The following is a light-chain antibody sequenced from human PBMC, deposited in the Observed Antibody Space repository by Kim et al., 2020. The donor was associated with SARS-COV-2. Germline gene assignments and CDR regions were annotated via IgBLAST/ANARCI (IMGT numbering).Light chain of an antibody. CDR1: RLGDKY. CDR3: QVWDSTTAV. J-gene: IGLJ2*01. V-gene: IGLV3-1*01. CDR2: QDT. Sequence: SVSPGQTASITSSGHRLGDKYVCWYQQKPGQSPVVVFYQDTQPPAGIPERFSGSNSGNTATLTISETQAMDEADYFCQVWDSTTAVFGGGTQLTVL.